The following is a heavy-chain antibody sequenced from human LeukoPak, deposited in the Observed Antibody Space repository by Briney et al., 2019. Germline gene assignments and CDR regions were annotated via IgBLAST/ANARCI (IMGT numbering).Heavy chain of an antibody. CDR1: GYTFTGYY. D-gene: IGHD3-9*01. CDR2: INPNSGGT. CDR3: ASNYDILTGFHNWFDP. Sequence: ASVKVSCKASGYTFTGYYIHWVRQAPGQGLEWMGWINPNSGGTNYAQKFQGRVTMTRDTSISTAYMELSRLRSDDTAVYYCASNYDILTGFHNWFDPWGQGTLVTVSS. J-gene: IGHJ5*02. V-gene: IGHV1-2*02.